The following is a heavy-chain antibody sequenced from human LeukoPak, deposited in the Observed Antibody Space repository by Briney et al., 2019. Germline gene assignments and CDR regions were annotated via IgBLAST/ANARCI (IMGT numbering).Heavy chain of an antibody. Sequence: PGGSLRLSCAASGFTVSSNYMSWVRQAPGKGLEWVSVIYSGGSTYYADSVKGRITISRDNSKNTLYLQMNSLRAEDTAVYYCAREGAAAGTEAGYYYYMDVWGKGTTVTVSS. CDR1: GFTVSSNY. CDR3: AREGAAAGTEAGYYYYMDV. J-gene: IGHJ6*03. D-gene: IGHD6-13*01. V-gene: IGHV3-53*01. CDR2: IYSGGST.